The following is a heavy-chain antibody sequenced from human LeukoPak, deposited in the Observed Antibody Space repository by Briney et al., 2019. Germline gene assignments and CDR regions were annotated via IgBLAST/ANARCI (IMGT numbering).Heavy chain of an antibody. CDR3: SREIRSSWPFDY. CDR1: GDSMSYYY. Sequence: SETLSLTCTVSGDSMSYYYWSWIRQPAGKGLEWIGRIYTSGGTNYNSSLKSRVAMSVDTSKNQLSLKLGSVTAADTAVYYCSREIRSSWPFDYWGRGILVTVSS. V-gene: IGHV4-4*07. D-gene: IGHD6-13*01. CDR2: IYTSGGT. J-gene: IGHJ4*02.